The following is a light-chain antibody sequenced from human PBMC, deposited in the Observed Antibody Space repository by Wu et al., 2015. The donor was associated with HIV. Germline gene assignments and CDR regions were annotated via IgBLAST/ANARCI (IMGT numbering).Light chain of an antibody. J-gene: IGKJ2*03. V-gene: IGKV3-20*01. CDR3: QQYGSSPPRS. Sequence: IVLTQSPATLSVSPGQRATLSCRASQSVSSSYLAWYQQKPGQAPRLLIYGASSRATGIPDRFSGSGSGTDFTLTINRLEPEDFAVYYCQQYGSSPPRSFGQGTKLEIK. CDR1: QSVSSSY. CDR2: GAS.